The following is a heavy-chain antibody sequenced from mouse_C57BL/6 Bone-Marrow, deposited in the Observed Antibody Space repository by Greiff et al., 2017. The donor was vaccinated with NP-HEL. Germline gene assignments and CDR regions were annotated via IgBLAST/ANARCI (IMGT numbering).Heavy chain of an antibody. D-gene: IGHD1-1*01. Sequence: EVMLVESGGGLVKPGGSLKLSCAASGFTFSSYAMSWVRQTPEKRLEWVATISDGGSYTYYPDNVKGRFTISRDNAKNNLYLQMSHLKSEDTAMYYCARDRGYGSPSWFAYWGQGTLVTVSA. CDR3: ARDRGYGSPSWFAY. CDR2: ISDGGSYT. CDR1: GFTFSSYA. J-gene: IGHJ3*01. V-gene: IGHV5-4*01.